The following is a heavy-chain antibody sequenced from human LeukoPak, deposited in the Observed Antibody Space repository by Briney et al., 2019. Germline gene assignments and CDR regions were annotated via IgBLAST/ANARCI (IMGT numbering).Heavy chain of an antibody. CDR1: GFTFSNAW. CDR3: ITDIPSEIYPFDN. J-gene: IGHJ4*02. Sequence: GGSLRLSCAASGFTFSNAWMSWVRQAPGKGLEWVGRIKSKTDGGTTDYAAPVKGRFTISRDDSKNTLYLQMNSLKIEDTAVYYCITDIPSEIYPFDNWGQGTLDTVSS. V-gene: IGHV3-15*01. D-gene: IGHD2-21*01. CDR2: IKSKTDGGTT.